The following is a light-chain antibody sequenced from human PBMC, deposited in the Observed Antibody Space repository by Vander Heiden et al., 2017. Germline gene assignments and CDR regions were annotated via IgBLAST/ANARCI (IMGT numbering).Light chain of an antibody. Sequence: SALIQPASVSGSPGQSITISCTGNSRDIGGYKYVPWYQQHPGNAPKVIIFDVSNRPSGISNRFSGSKSGNTASLTISGLQAEDEADYYCCSYTTSSTLVFGTGTKVTVL. CDR3: CSYTTSSTLV. V-gene: IGLV2-14*03. CDR1: SRDIGGYKY. CDR2: DVS. J-gene: IGLJ1*01.